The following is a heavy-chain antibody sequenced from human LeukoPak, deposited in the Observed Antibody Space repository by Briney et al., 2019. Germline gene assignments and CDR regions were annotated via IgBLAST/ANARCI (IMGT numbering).Heavy chain of an antibody. V-gene: IGHV3-15*01. CDR3: TANYGDYYFDY. Sequence: PGGSLRLSCAASGFTFSNAWMSWVRQAPGKGLEWVGRIKSKTDGGTTDYAAPVKGRFTISRDDSKNTLYLQMNSLKTEDTAVYYCTANYGDYYFDYWGQGTLVTVSS. CDR2: IKSKTDGGTT. J-gene: IGHJ4*02. D-gene: IGHD4-17*01. CDR1: GFTFSNAW.